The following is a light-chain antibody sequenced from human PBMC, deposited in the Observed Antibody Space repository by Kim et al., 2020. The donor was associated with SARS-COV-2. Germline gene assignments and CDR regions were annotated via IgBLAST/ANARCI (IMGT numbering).Light chain of an antibody. CDR2: GAS. V-gene: IGKV3-15*01. Sequence: EIVMTQSPATLSVSPGESATLSCRASQSVNSNLAWYQQKPGQAPRLLIYGASTRATDIPDRFSGSGSGTEFTLIISNLHSEDIAVYYCQQYDNWPPYTFGQGTKLEI. CDR1: QSVNSN. CDR3: QQYDNWPPYT. J-gene: IGKJ2*01.